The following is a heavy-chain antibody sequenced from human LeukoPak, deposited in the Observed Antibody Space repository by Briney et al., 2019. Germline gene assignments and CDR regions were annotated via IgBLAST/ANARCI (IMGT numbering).Heavy chain of an antibody. D-gene: IGHD6-19*01. Sequence: ASMTASCKASGYTFIGYYMHWGRQAPGQGLEYMGWINPDSGDTNYEQKFQGRVTMTRDTSISTAYMELSRLTSDDTAVYYCAKVIEGAVAFHYWGQGTLVTVSS. J-gene: IGHJ4*02. CDR3: AKVIEGAVAFHY. CDR1: GYTFIGYY. V-gene: IGHV1-2*02. CDR2: INPDSGDT.